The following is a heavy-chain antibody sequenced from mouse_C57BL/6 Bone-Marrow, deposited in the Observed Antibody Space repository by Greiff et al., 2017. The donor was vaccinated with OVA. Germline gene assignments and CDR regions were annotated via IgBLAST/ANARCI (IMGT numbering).Heavy chain of an antibody. CDR1: GFSLTSYA. CDR2: IWTGGGT. CDR3: ARNRELGLEYYFDY. D-gene: IGHD4-1*01. Sequence: VQLQESGPGLVAPSQSLSITCTVSGFSLTSYAISWVRQPPGKGLEWLGVIWTGGGTNYNSALKSRLSISKDNSKSQVFLKMNSLQTDDTARYYCARNRELGLEYYFDYWGQGTTLTVSS. J-gene: IGHJ2*01. V-gene: IGHV2-9-1*01.